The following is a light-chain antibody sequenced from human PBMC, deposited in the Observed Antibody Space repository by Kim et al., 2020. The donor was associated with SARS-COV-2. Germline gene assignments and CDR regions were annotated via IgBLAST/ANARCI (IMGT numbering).Light chain of an antibody. J-gene: IGLJ3*02. CDR2: STS. CDR1: TGAVTSGYY. V-gene: IGLV7-43*01. CDR3: LLYYGGAQL. Sequence: PGGTVTLTCASSTGAVTSGYYPNWFQQKPGQAPRALIYSTSNEHSWTPARFSGSRLGGKAALTLSGVQPEDEAEYYCLLYYGGAQLFGGGTQLTVL.